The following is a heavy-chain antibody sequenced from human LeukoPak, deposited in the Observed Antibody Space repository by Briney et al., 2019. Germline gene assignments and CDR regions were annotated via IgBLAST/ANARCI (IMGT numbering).Heavy chain of an antibody. J-gene: IGHJ4*02. CDR2: INHRGST. CDR1: GGSFSGYY. V-gene: IGHV4-34*01. Sequence: SSETLPLTCAVYGGSFSGYYWSWIRQPPGKGLEWIGEINHRGSTNYNPSLKSRVTISVDTSENQFSLKLSSVTAADTAVYYCARFYGSKGSIAAAGTGMDYWGQGTLVTVSS. D-gene: IGHD6-13*01. CDR3: ARFYGSKGSIAAAGTGMDY.